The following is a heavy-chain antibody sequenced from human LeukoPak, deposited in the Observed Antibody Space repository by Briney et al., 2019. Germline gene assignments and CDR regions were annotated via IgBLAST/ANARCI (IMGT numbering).Heavy chain of an antibody. CDR1: GGTFSSYA. D-gene: IGHD3-10*01. J-gene: IGHJ3*02. Sequence: ASVKVSCKASGGTFSSYAISWVRQAPGQGLEWMGGIIPIFGTANYAQKFQGRVTITADESTSTAYMELSSLRSEDTAVYYCARGHMVRGVNDAFDIWGQGSMVTVSS. CDR2: IIPIFGTA. V-gene: IGHV1-69*13. CDR3: ARGHMVRGVNDAFDI.